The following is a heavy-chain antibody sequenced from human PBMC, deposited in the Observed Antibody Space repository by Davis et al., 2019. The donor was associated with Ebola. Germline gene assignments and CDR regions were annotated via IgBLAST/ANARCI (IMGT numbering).Heavy chain of an antibody. CDR3: ARDRVCSGATCYAYFDF. V-gene: IGHV1-2*04. J-gene: IGHJ4*02. D-gene: IGHD2-15*01. CDR2: INPNSGDT. CDR1: GYTFTGYY. Sequence: AASVKVSCKASGYTFTGYYIHWVRQAPGQGLEWMGWINPNSGDTKYSQEFQGWVTMTRDTPISTAYMELNRLTSDDTAVYYCARDRVCSGATCYAYFDFWGQGTLVTVSS.